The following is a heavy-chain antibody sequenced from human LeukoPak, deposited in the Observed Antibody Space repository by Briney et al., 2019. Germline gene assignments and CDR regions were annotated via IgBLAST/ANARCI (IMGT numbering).Heavy chain of an antibody. J-gene: IGHJ4*02. D-gene: IGHD3-3*01. Sequence: GGSLRLSCAASGFSFSDTWMSWVRQAPGKGLEWVASIKHNGSEKYYVDSVRGRFTISRDNTMNSLYLQMSSLRAEDTAVYYCATDRGWRTSGYYLYYFEYWGQGTLVTYSS. V-gene: IGHV3-7*01. CDR1: GFSFSDTW. CDR2: IKHNGSEK. CDR3: ATDRGWRTSGYYLYYFEY.